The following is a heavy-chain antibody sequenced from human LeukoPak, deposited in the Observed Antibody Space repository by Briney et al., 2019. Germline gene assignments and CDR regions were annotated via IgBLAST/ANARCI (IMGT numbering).Heavy chain of an antibody. D-gene: IGHD3-3*02. CDR3: ARGEGPSTLDY. J-gene: IGHJ4*02. CDR2: TRSSNGHI. CDR1: EITFTSYS. Sequence: GGSLRLSCAAFEITFTSYSMNWVRQSPGKGLEWVSITRSSNGHIYYADSVKGRFTISRDKAKKSLYLQMNSLRAEDTAVYYCARGEGPSTLDYWGQGTLVTVSS. V-gene: IGHV3-21*01.